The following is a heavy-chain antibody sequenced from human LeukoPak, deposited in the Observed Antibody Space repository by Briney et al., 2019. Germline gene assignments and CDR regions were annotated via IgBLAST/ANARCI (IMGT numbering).Heavy chain of an antibody. CDR2: ISGKNTI. Sequence: GGPLRLSCAASGFDFKTYEMNWVRQAPGKGLEWISYISGKNTINYADSVKGRFTISRDNTKSSLYLQMNSLRAEDTAVYYCASELWFGESNALDTWGQGTVVTVSS. D-gene: IGHD3-10*01. V-gene: IGHV3-48*03. CDR1: GFDFKTYE. J-gene: IGHJ3*02. CDR3: ASELWFGESNALDT.